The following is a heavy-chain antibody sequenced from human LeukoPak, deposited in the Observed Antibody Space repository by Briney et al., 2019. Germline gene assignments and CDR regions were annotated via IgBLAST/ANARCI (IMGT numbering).Heavy chain of an antibody. CDR2: IFYSGNT. CDR3: VRQRGVGSWSFDY. J-gene: IGHJ4*02. Sequence: SETLSLTCTVSGGSISSSSYYWGWIRQPPGKGLDWIGSIFYSGNTHYKPSLQSRVTVSVDTSKNQLSLSLTSVTAADTAVYYCVRQRGVGSWSFDYWGQGNLVTVSS. D-gene: IGHD2-15*01. CDR1: GGSISSSSYY. V-gene: IGHV4-39*01.